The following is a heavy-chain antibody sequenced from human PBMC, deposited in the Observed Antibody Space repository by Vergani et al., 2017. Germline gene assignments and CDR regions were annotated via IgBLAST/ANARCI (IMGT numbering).Heavy chain of an antibody. Sequence: EVQLVESGGGLVQPGRSLRLSCAASGFTFDDYAMHWVRQAPGKGLEWVSGISWNSGSIGYADSVKGRFTISRDNAKNSLYLQMNSLRAEDTALYYCAREYITGDLYYYYYYGMDVWGQGTTVTVSS. V-gene: IGHV3-9*01. CDR1: GFTFDDYA. D-gene: IGHD7-27*01. CDR2: ISWNSGSI. CDR3: AREYITGDLYYYYYYGMDV. J-gene: IGHJ6*02.